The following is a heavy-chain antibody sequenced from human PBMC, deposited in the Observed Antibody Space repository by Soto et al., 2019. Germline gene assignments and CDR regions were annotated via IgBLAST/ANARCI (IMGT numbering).Heavy chain of an antibody. CDR2: IYHSGST. CDR3: WVRGSVGPKGAYYYYYYMDV. J-gene: IGHJ6*03. Sequence: ETLSLTCAVSSGSISSSNWWSWVRQPPGKGLEWIGEIYHSGSTNYNPSLKSRVTISVDKSKNQFSLKLSSVTAADTAVYYCWVRGSVGPKGAYYYYYYMDVWGKGTTVTVSS. V-gene: IGHV4-4*02. D-gene: IGHD3-10*01. CDR1: SGSISSSNW.